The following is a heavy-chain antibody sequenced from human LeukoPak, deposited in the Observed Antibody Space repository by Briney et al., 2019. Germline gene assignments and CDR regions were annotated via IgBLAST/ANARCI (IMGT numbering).Heavy chain of an antibody. CDR2: IYPGDSDT. J-gene: IGHJ5*02. Sequence: GESLKISCKGSGYSFTNYWIGWVRQMPGKGLEWMGIIYPGDSDTRYSPSFQGQVTISADKSITTAYLQWSSLKASDTAMYYCARVFSTPFGWFDPWGQGTLVTVSS. V-gene: IGHV5-51*01. CDR1: GYSFTNYW. CDR3: ARVFSTPFGWFDP. D-gene: IGHD3-10*01.